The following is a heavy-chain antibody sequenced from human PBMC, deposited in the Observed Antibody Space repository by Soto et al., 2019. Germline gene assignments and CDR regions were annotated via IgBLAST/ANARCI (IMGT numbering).Heavy chain of an antibody. V-gene: IGHV3-21*01. D-gene: IGHD4-17*01. Sequence: PGGSLRLSCAASGFTFSSYNMNWVRQAPGKGLEWVSSISSSSSYIYYADSVKGRFTISRDNAKNSLYLQMNSLRAEDTAVYYCARKSTTTKGSYYFDYWGPGTLVTVSS. CDR3: ARKSTTTKGSYYFDY. CDR1: GFTFSSYN. CDR2: ISSSSSYI. J-gene: IGHJ4*02.